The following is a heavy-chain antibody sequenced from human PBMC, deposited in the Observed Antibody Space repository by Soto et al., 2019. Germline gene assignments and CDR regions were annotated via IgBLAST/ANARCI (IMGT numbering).Heavy chain of an antibody. CDR1: GFTFSSFD. V-gene: IGHV3-33*01. D-gene: IGHD3-3*01. CDR3: ARDASYYSLWSGYYPSRNGMDV. CDR2: IWYDGSKK. J-gene: IGHJ6*01. Sequence: QVQVVESGGGVVQPGRSLRLSCAASGFTFSSFDMHWVRQAPGKGLEWVSLIWYDGSKKSYGDSVKGRFTISRDNSRNTVYLQMTSLRADDTAVYYCARDASYYSLWSGYYPSRNGMDVWGQGTTVTVSS.